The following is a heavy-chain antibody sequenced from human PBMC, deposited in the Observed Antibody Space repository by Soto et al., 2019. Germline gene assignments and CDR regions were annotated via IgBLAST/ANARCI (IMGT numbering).Heavy chain of an antibody. CDR3: AKRHYDFWSGYFPLFVY. CDR2: ISGSGGST. J-gene: IGHJ4*02. D-gene: IGHD3-3*01. Sequence: GGSLRLSCAASGFTFSSYAMSWVRQAPGKGLEWVSAISGSGGSTYYADSVKGRFTISRDNSKNTLYLQMNSLRAEDTAVYYCAKRHYDFWSGYFPLFVYWGQGTLVTVSS. CDR1: GFTFSSYA. V-gene: IGHV3-23*01.